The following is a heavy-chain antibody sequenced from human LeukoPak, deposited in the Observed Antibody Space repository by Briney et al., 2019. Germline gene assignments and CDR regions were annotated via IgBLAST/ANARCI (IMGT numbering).Heavy chain of an antibody. J-gene: IGHJ4*02. CDR1: GGSISSGDYY. D-gene: IGHD3-22*01. Sequence: SETLSLTCTVSGGSISSGDYYWSWIRQPPGKGLEWIGYIYYSGSTYYNPSLKSRVTISVDTSKNQFSLKLSSVTAADTAVYYCASHSSGYYGSDYWGQGTLVAVSS. V-gene: IGHV4-30-4*01. CDR3: ASHSSGYYGSDY. CDR2: IYYSGST.